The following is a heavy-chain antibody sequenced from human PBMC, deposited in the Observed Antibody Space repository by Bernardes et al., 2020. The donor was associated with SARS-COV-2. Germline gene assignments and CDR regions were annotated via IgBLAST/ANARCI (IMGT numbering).Heavy chain of an antibody. D-gene: IGHD2-21*02. J-gene: IGHJ4*02. CDR1: GFTLTSYA. Sequence: GGSLRLSCAASGFTLTSYAMGWVRQAPGKGLEWVSGVGGDADNTYYADSVKGRFTISRDNSMNTLFLQMNSLRAEDTAVYYCAKDYCGGDCDFFDYWGQGTLVSVSS. V-gene: IGHV3-23*01. CDR3: AKDYCGGDCDFFDY. CDR2: VGGDADNT.